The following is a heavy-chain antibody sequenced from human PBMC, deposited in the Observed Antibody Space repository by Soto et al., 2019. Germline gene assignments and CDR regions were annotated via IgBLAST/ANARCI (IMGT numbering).Heavy chain of an antibody. J-gene: IGHJ6*03. CDR3: ARVQYCSGGSCYDGFYYYYYMDV. D-gene: IGHD2-15*01. CDR2: IYYSGST. CDR1: GGSISSYY. V-gene: IGHV4-59*01. Sequence: SETLSLTCTVSGGSISSYYWSWIRQPPGKGLEWIGYIYYSGSTNYNPSLKSRVTISVDTSRNQFSLKLSSVTAADTAVYYCARVQYCSGGSCYDGFYYYYYMDVWGKGTTVTVSS.